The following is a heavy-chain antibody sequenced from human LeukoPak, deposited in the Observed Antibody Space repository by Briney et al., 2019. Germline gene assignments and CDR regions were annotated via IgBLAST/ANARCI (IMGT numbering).Heavy chain of an antibody. Sequence: PAETLSLTCTVSGVSISSYDWSWIRQPPGKGLDWIGYIYYSGSTHYNPSLKSRVTISVDTSKKQFSLKLSSVTAADTAVYFCARYGGNFDYWGQGTLVTVSS. J-gene: IGHJ4*02. D-gene: IGHD4-23*01. CDR1: GVSISSYD. CDR2: IYYSGST. CDR3: ARYGGNFDY. V-gene: IGHV4-59*01.